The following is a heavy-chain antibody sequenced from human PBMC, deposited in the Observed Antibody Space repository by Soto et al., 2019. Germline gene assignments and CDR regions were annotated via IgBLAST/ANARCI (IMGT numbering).Heavy chain of an antibody. V-gene: IGHV3-30-3*01. J-gene: IGHJ5*02. D-gene: IGHD3-3*01. CDR2: ISFDGSKR. CDR1: GFSFRNYA. Sequence: SGGSLRLSCAASGFSFRNYAMHWVRQVPGKGLEWVAVISFDGSKRYYADSVKGRFTISRDNSKNTLYLQMDSLKTEDTGVYYCARDRFGTKIFGEFDPWGQGTLVTVSS. CDR3: ARDRFGTKIFGEFDP.